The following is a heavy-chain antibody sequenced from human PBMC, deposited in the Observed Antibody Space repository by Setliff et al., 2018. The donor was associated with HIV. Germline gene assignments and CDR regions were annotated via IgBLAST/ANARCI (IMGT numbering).Heavy chain of an antibody. CDR2: IFPGDSDT. V-gene: IGHV5-51*01. CDR1: GYSFVDFW. D-gene: IGHD6-19*01. CDR3: ARPDNSESPGVDF. J-gene: IGHJ4*02. Sequence: PGESLKISCEGSGYSFVDFWIGWVRQMPGKGLEWMGIIFPGDSDTRFSPSFQGQVSLSVDKSATTAYLHWSSLKASDTAMYYCARPDNSESPGVDFWGQGTLVTVSS.